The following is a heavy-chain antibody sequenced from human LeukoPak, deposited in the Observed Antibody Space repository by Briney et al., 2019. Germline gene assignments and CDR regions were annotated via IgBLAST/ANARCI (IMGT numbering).Heavy chain of an antibody. J-gene: IGHJ4*02. V-gene: IGHV4-39*01. CDR2: IYYSGST. CDR1: GGSISSSSYY. D-gene: IGHD5-12*01. Sequence: PSETLSLTCTVSGGSISSSSYYWGWIRQPPGKGLEWIGSIYYSGSTYYNPSLKSRVTISVDTSKNQFSLKLSSVTAADTAVYYCARRLESGYGYWGQGTLVTVSS. CDR3: ARRLESGYGY.